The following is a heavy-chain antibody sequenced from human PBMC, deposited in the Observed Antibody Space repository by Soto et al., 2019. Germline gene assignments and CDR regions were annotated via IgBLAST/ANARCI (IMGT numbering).Heavy chain of an antibody. J-gene: IGHJ4*02. Sequence: ASVKVSCTASGSTFTGYYMHWVRRAPGQGLEWMGWINPNSGGTNYAQKFQGRVTMTRDTSISTAYMELSRLRSDDTAVYYCARANWNGGLHYWGQGTLVTVSS. CDR1: GSTFTGYY. D-gene: IGHD1-20*01. CDR3: ARANWNGGLHY. CDR2: INPNSGGT. V-gene: IGHV1-2*02.